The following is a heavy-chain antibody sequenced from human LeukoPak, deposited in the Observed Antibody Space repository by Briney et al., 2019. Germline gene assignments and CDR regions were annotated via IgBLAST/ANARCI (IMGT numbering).Heavy chain of an antibody. CDR2: MNPNSGNT. J-gene: IGHJ4*02. D-gene: IGHD2-15*01. V-gene: IGHV1-8*01. CDR3: ARDYQGFVVAGAATLRYFDY. CDR1: GYTFTSYD. Sequence: GASVQVSCKAFGYTFTSYDFNWLRQATGHGLEWTGWMNPNSGNTGYAQKFQGRVTMTRNTSISTAYMELSSLRSDDTAVYYCARDYQGFVVAGAATLRYFDYWGQGTLVTVSS.